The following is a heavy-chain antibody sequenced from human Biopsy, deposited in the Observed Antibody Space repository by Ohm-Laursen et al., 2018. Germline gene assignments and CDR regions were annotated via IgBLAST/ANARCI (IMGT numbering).Heavy chain of an antibody. CDR2: IKHSGST. J-gene: IGHJ3*02. CDR1: VGSFSGYY. V-gene: IGHV4-34*01. CDR3: ARWTPEYDSSRYYLDAFDI. Sequence: TLSLTCPVYVGSFSGYYWSWIRQPPGKGLEWIGEIKHSGSTNYNPSLKSRVTISVDTSKNQFSLKLSFVTAADTAVYYCARWTPEYDSSRYYLDAFDIWGQGTKVTVSS. D-gene: IGHD3-22*01.